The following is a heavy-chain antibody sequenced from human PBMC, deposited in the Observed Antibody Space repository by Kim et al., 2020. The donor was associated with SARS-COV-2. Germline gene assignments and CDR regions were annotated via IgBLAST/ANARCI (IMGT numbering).Heavy chain of an antibody. CDR3: ARRGPGAGSSGYYFSTRWRHHDAFDI. Sequence: GESLKISCKGSGYSFTSYWIGWVRQMPGKGLEWMGIIYPGDSDTRYSPSFQGQVTISADKSISTAYLQWSSLKASDTAMYYCARRGPGAGSSGYYFSTRWRHHDAFDIWGQGTMVTVSS. CDR1: GYSFTSYW. D-gene: IGHD3-22*01. J-gene: IGHJ3*02. V-gene: IGHV5-51*01. CDR2: IYPGDSDT.